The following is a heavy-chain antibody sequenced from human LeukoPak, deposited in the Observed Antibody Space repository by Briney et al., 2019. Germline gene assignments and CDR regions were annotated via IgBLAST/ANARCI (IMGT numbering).Heavy chain of an antibody. D-gene: IGHD6-19*01. Sequence: GGSLRLSCAASGFTFSSYAMSWVRQAPGKGLEWVSAISGSGGSAYYADSVKGRFTISRDNSKNTLYLQMNSLRAEDTAVYYLAKDFPGEGIAVAGFDYLGQGTPVTVSS. CDR1: GFTFSSYA. J-gene: IGHJ4*01. CDR2: ISGSGGSA. CDR3: AKDFPGEGIAVAGFDY. V-gene: IGHV3-23*01.